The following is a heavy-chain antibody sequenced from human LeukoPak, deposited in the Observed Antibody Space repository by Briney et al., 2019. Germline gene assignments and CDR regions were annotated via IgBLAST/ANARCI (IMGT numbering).Heavy chain of an antibody. V-gene: IGHV3-30*18. J-gene: IGHJ4*02. CDR3: AKDHPAYSSSPDY. D-gene: IGHD6-6*01. CDR2: ISYDGSNK. CDR1: GFTFSSYG. Sequence: GGSLRLSCVASGFTFSSYGMHWVRQAPGKGLEWVAVISYDGSNKYYADSVKGRFTISRDNSKNTLYLQMNSLRAEDTAVYYCAKDHPAYSSSPDYWGQGTLVTVSS.